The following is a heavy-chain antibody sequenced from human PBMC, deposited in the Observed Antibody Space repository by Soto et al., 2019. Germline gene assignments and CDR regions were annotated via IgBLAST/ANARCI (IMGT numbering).Heavy chain of an antibody. V-gene: IGHV4-30-4*01. CDR3: AKGETFGVVIDY. CDR2: IYYSGST. Sequence: PSETLSLTCTVSGGSISSGDYYWSWIRQPPGKGLEWIGYIYYSGSTYYNPSLKSRVTISVDTSKNQFSLKLSSVTAEDTAVYYCAKGETFGVVIDYWGQGTLVTVSS. J-gene: IGHJ4*02. CDR1: GGSISSGDYY. D-gene: IGHD3-3*01.